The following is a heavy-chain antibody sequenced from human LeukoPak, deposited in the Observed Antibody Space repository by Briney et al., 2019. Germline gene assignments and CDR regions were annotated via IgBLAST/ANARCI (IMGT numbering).Heavy chain of an antibody. J-gene: IGHJ4*02. CDR2: ISGSGGTT. CDR1: GFTFSSSA. V-gene: IGHV3-23*01. CDR3: ARDSGYEDY. Sequence: PGGSLRLSCAASGFTFSSSAMSWVRQAPGKGLEWVSVISGSGGTTYYADSVKGRFTISRDNSKNTLYLQMNSLRPEDTAVYYCARDSGYEDYWGQGTLVTVSS. D-gene: IGHD5-12*01.